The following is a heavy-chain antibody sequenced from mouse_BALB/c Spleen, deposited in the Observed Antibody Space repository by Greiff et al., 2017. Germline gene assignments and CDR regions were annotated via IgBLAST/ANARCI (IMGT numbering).Heavy chain of an antibody. CDR2: ISYSGST. Sequence: EVQLVESGPSLVKPSQTLSLTCSVTGDSITSGYWNWIRKFPGNKLEYMGYISYSGSTYYNPSLKSRISITRDTSKNQYYLQLNSVTTEDTATYYCARWHYGNYNYAMDYWGQGTSVTVSS. J-gene: IGHJ4*01. V-gene: IGHV3-8*02. CDR3: ARWHYGNYNYAMDY. CDR1: GDSITSGY. D-gene: IGHD2-1*01.